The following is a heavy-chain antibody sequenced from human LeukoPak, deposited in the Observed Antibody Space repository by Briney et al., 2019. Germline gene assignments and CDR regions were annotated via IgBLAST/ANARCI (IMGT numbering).Heavy chain of an antibody. V-gene: IGHV4-39*07. CDR1: GGSITSSTYY. CDR2: IYYSGST. CDR3: ARDGGVGASPDDAFDI. J-gene: IGHJ3*02. D-gene: IGHD1-26*01. Sequence: SETLSLTCTVSGGSITSSTYYWGWIRQPPGKGLEWIGSIYYSGSTYYNPSLKSRVTISVDTSKNRFSLKLSSVTAADTAVYYCARDGGVGASPDDAFDIWGQGTMVTVSS.